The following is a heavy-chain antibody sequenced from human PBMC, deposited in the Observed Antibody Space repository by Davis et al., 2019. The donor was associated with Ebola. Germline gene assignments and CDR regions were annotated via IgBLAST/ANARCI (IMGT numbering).Heavy chain of an antibody. D-gene: IGHD3-22*01. CDR2: IRSSSSTT. J-gene: IGHJ3*02. V-gene: IGHV3-48*01. CDR1: GFTFSSYS. Sequence: PGGSLRLSCAASGFTFSSYSMNWVRHAPGKGLDWVSYIRSSSSTTYYADSVKGRFTISRDNSKNTLYLQMNSLRAEDTAVYYCAKDITMRHAFDIWGQGTMVTVSS. CDR3: AKDITMRHAFDI.